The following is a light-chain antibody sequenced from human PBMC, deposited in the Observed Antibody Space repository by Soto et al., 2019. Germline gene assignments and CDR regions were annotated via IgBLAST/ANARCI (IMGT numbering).Light chain of an antibody. CDR2: GAS. Sequence: EMVMTQSPATLSVSPGERATLSCRASQSVSSNLAWYQQKPGQAPRLLIYGASTRATGIPARFSGSGSGTEFTLTISSLQSEDFADYYCQQYNNWPFTFGPGTKVEIK. V-gene: IGKV3-15*01. CDR1: QSVSSN. CDR3: QQYNNWPFT. J-gene: IGKJ3*01.